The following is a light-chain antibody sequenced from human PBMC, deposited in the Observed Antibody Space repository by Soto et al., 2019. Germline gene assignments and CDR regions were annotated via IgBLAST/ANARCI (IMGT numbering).Light chain of an antibody. J-gene: IGKJ1*01. CDR1: QSISRY. CDR3: QQSYNTPRA. CDR2: DAS. Sequence: DVQMTQSPSSLSASVGDRVTITCRASQSISRYLIWYQQKRGKAPNLLIYDASTLQSGVPSRFSGSGSGTNFTLTISSLQSEDFATYYCQQSYNTPRAFGQGTKVEIK. V-gene: IGKV1-39*01.